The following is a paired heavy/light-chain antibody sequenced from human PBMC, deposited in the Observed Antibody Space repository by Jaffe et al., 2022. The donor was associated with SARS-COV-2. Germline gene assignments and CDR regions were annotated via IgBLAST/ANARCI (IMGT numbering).Light chain of an antibody. CDR2: YDS. J-gene: IGLJ7*01. Sequence: SYVLTQPPSVSVAPGKTARITCGGNNIGSKSVHWYQQKPGQAPVLVIYYDSDRPSGIPERFSGSNSGNTATLTISRVEAGDEADYYCQVWDSSSDAVFGGGTQLTVL. CDR1: NIGSKS. V-gene: IGLV3-21*04. CDR3: QVWDSSSDAV.
Heavy chain of an antibody. CDR3: ASGSGSYVVDY. CDR1: GFTFSDYY. CDR2: ISSSGSTI. V-gene: IGHV3-11*01. Sequence: QVQLVESGGGLVKPGGSLRLSCAASGFTFSDYYMSWIRQAPGKGLEWVSYISSSGSTIYYADSVKGRFTISRDNAKNSLYLQMNSLRAEDTAVYYCASGSGSYVVDYWGQGTLVTVSS. J-gene: IGHJ4*02. D-gene: IGHD3-10*01.